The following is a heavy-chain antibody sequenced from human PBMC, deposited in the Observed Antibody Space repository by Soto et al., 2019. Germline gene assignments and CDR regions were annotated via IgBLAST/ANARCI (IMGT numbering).Heavy chain of an antibody. J-gene: IGHJ6*02. V-gene: IGHV3-30*04. Sequence: GGSLRLSCAASGFTFSSYAMHWVRQAPGKGLEWVAVISYDGSNKYYADSVKGRFTISRDNSKNTLYLQMNSLRAEDTAVYYCARDSCSGGSCYYYYGMDFWGQGTTVTVSS. CDR1: GFTFSSYA. CDR3: ARDSCSGGSCYYYYGMDF. CDR2: ISYDGSNK. D-gene: IGHD2-15*01.